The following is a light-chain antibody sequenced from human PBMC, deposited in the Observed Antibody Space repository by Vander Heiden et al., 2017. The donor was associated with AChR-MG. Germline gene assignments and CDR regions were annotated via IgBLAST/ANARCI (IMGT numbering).Light chain of an antibody. Sequence: QSLLPPPPSASRTPGPRVTIPCSGIRSNIGSNTVNWYQQLPGTAPKLLIYSNNQRPSGVPDRFSGSKSGTSASLAISGLQSEDEADYYCAAWDDSLNGWVFGGGTKLTVL. V-gene: IGLV1-44*01. CDR1: RSNIGSNT. CDR2: SNN. J-gene: IGLJ3*02. CDR3: AAWDDSLNGWV.